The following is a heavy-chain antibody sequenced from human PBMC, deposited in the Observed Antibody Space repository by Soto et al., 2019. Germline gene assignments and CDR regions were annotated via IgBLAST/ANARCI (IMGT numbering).Heavy chain of an antibody. Sequence: GGSLRLSCAASGFTFSSYGMHWVRQAPGKGLEWVAVIWYDGSNKYYADSVKGRFTISRDNSKNTLYLQMNSLRAEDTAVYYCARWGIPPVAGHDYWGQGTLVTVSS. J-gene: IGHJ4*02. V-gene: IGHV3-33*01. D-gene: IGHD6-19*01. CDR1: GFTFSSYG. CDR3: ARWGIPPVAGHDY. CDR2: IWYDGSNK.